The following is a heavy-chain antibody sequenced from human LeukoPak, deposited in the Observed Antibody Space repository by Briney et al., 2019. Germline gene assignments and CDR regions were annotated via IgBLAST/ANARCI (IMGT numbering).Heavy chain of an antibody. CDR3: ARDRLPNYYDSGNYYNVPVPDY. CDR1: GYTFTTYG. Sequence: GASVKVSCKASGYTFTTYGISWVRQAPGQGLEWMGWISAYNGNTNYAQKFQDRVTMTTDTSTTTAYMELRSLRSDDTAVYYCARDRLPNYYDSGNYYNVPVPDYWGQGTLVTVSS. D-gene: IGHD3-10*01. CDR2: ISAYNGNT. V-gene: IGHV1-18*01. J-gene: IGHJ4*02.